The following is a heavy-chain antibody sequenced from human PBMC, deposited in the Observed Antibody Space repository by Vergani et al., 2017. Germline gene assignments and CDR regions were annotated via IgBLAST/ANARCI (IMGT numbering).Heavy chain of an antibody. CDR3: ARGLSQWLVLGWFDP. J-gene: IGHJ5*02. D-gene: IGHD6-19*01. Sequence: QVQLVQSGAEVKKPGASVKVSCKASGYTFTGYYMHWVRQAPGQGLEWMGWINPNSGGTNYAQKFQGRVTMTRDTSTSTVYMELSSLRSEDTAVYYCARGLSQWLVLGWFDPWGQGTLVTVSS. CDR2: INPNSGGT. CDR1: GYTFTGYY. V-gene: IGHV1-2*02.